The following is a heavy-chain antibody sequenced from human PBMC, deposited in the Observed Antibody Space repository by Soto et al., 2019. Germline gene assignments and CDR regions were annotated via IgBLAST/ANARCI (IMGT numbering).Heavy chain of an antibody. CDR2: ISGSGGST. V-gene: IGHV3-23*01. D-gene: IGHD1-26*01. CDR3: AKDRGGSYFRNYFYGMDV. J-gene: IGHJ6*02. Sequence: GGSLRLSCAASGFTFSSYAMNWVRQAPGKGLEWVSAISGSGGSTYYADSVKGRFTISRDNSKNTLYLHMNSLRAEDTAVYYCAKDRGGSYFRNYFYGMDVWGQGTTVTVSS. CDR1: GFTFSSYA.